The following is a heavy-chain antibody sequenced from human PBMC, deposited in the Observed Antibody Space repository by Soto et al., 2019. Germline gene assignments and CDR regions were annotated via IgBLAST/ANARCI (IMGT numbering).Heavy chain of an antibody. Sequence: NPSETLSLTCTVSGGSISSSSYYWGWIRQPPGKGLEWIGSIYYSGSTYYNPSLKSRVTISVDTSKNQFSLKLSSVTAADTAVYYCARVGSGYGTAQDWGQGTLVTVSS. CDR2: IYYSGST. V-gene: IGHV4-39*01. CDR3: ARVGSGYGTAQD. J-gene: IGHJ4*02. D-gene: IGHD5-12*01. CDR1: GGSISSSSYY.